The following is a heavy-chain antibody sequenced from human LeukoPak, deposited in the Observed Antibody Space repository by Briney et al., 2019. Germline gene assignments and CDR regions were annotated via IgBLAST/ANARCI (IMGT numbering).Heavy chain of an antibody. J-gene: IGHJ4*02. Sequence: GGSLRLSCGASGFIFDTYDMHWVRQAPGKGLEWVAFIRSDGYHTYYADSVKGRFTITRDNSKNTLYLQMNSLRPEDMAVYYCAKPSGSGVDYWGRGTRVTVSS. CDR2: IRSDGYHT. D-gene: IGHD1-26*01. CDR3: AKPSGSGVDY. CDR1: GFIFDTYD. V-gene: IGHV3-30*02.